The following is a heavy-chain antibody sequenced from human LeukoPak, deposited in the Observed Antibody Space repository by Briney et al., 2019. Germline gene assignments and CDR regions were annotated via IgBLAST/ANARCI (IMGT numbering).Heavy chain of an antibody. CDR1: GGSISNNY. Sequence: PSETLSLTCTVSGGSISNNYWSWIRQPPGKGLEWIGYIYYSGSTNYYPSLKSRVTISVDTSKNQFSLKLSSVTTADTAVYYCARGISDFQHWGQGTLVTVSS. J-gene: IGHJ1*01. D-gene: IGHD6-19*01. CDR3: ARGISDFQH. CDR2: IYYSGST. V-gene: IGHV4-59*01.